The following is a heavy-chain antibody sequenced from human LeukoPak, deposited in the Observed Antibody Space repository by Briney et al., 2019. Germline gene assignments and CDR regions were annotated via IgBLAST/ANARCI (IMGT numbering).Heavy chain of an antibody. CDR1: GFTFSNYA. V-gene: IGHV3-23*01. Sequence: GGSLRLSCAASGFTFSNYAMSWVRQAPGKGLEWVSAILGSGGSTYYADSVKGRFTVSRDNSKSTLYLQMNSRRAEDTALYYCAKWGDYDVLTGYYVPDYWGQGTLVTVSS. CDR3: AKWGDYDVLTGYYVPDY. D-gene: IGHD3-9*01. CDR2: ILGSGGST. J-gene: IGHJ4*02.